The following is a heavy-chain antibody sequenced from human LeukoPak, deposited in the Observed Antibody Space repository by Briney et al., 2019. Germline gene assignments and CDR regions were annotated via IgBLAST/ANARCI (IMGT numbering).Heavy chain of an antibody. Sequence: GGSLRLSCEASGFIFSSYVMGWVRQAPGKGLEWVSSISVGGGDTFTADSVRGRFTITRENSKNTLYLQMMGLRVEDTAIYYCAKLNLGEMAYFDSWGQGILVTVSS. CDR2: ISVGGGDT. D-gene: IGHD2-21*01. CDR1: GFIFSSYV. CDR3: AKLNLGEMAYFDS. V-gene: IGHV3-23*01. J-gene: IGHJ4*02.